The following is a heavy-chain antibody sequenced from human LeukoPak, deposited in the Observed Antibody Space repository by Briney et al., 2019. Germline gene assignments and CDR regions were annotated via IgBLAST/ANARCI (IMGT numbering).Heavy chain of an antibody. Sequence: GGSLRLSCAASGFTFSSYSMNWVRQAPGKGLEWVSFISSSSSTIYYADSVKGRFTISRDNAKNSLYLQMNSLRDEDTAMYFCAREATDYYYSLDYWGQGTLVTVSS. J-gene: IGHJ4*02. CDR3: AREATDYYYSLDY. D-gene: IGHD3-22*01. V-gene: IGHV3-48*02. CDR2: ISSSSSTI. CDR1: GFTFSSYS.